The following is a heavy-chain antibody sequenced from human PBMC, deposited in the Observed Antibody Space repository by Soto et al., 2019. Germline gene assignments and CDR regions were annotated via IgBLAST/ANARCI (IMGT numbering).Heavy chain of an antibody. CDR2: IYYSGST. D-gene: IGHD3-10*01. Sequence: SETLSLTCTVSGGSISSGGYYWSWIRQHPGKGLEWIGYIYYSGSTYYNPSLKSRVTISVDTSKNQFSLKLSSVTAADTAVYYCARTEWFGELSYFQHWGQGTLVTVSS. CDR1: GGSISSGGYY. V-gene: IGHV4-31*03. J-gene: IGHJ1*01. CDR3: ARTEWFGELSYFQH.